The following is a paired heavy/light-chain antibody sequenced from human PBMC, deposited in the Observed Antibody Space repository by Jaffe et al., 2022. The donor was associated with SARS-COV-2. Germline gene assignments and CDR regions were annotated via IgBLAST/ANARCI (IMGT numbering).Light chain of an antibody. J-gene: IGKJ1*01. CDR3: MQTTQFPRT. Sequence: DIVMTQTPLSSPVTLGQPASISCRSSQSLVHSDGNTYLSWLQQRPGQPPRLLIYRISNRFSGVPDRFSGSGAGTDFTLKISRVEAEDVGIYYCMQTTQFPRTFGQGTKVEIK. CDR1: QSLVHSDGNTY. CDR2: RIS. V-gene: IGKV2-24*01.
Heavy chain of an antibody. CDR3: AKDFGGNPFDC. D-gene: IGHD2-15*01. V-gene: IGHV3-23*04. CDR1: GFTFSSYA. Sequence: EVQLVESGGGLVQPGGSLRLSCAASGFTFSSYAMTWVRQAPGKGLEWVSSISYRGGDGGNTYYANSVKGRFTISRDNSKNTLFLQMNSLRAEDTAVYYCAKDFGGNPFDCWGQGTLVTVSS. J-gene: IGHJ4*02. CDR2: ISYRGGDGGNT.